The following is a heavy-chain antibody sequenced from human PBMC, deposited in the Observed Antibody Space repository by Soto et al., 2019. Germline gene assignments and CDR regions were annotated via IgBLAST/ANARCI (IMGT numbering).Heavy chain of an antibody. V-gene: IGHV4-31*03. D-gene: IGHD2-2*03. CDR1: GGSISSGGYY. CDR3: ARAKPRMDIVFDYFDY. J-gene: IGHJ4*02. Sequence: SETLSLTCTVSGGSISSGGYYWSWIRQHPGKGLEWIGYIYYSGSTYYNPSLKSRVTISVDTSKNQFSLKLSSVTAADTAVYYCARAKPRMDIVFDYFDYWGQGTLVTVSS. CDR2: IYYSGST.